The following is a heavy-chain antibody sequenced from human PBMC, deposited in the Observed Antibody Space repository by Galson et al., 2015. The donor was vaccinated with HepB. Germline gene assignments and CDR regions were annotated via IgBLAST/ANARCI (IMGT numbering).Heavy chain of an antibody. V-gene: IGHV3-23*01. D-gene: IGHD2-15*01. Sequence: SLRLSCAASGFTFSSYAMSWVRQAPGKGLEWVAAITGSGGKTYYADSVKGRFTISRDNSKNTLYLQMNSLRAEDTAVYYCAKAEGGSVVTQFDYWGQGTLVTVSS. CDR3: AKAEGGSVVTQFDY. J-gene: IGHJ4*02. CDR2: ITGSGGKT. CDR1: GFTFSSYA.